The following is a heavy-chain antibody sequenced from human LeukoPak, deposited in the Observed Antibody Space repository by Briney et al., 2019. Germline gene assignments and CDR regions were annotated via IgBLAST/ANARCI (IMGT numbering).Heavy chain of an antibody. CDR3: ARVGATRGNWFDP. CDR1: GFTFSSYW. Sequence: GGSLRLSCAASGFTFSSYWMHWVRQAPGKGLVWVSRINSDGSSTSYADSVKGRFTISRDNAKNTPYLQMNSLRAEDTAVYYCARVGATRGNWFDPWGQGTLVTVSS. V-gene: IGHV3-74*01. D-gene: IGHD1-26*01. CDR2: INSDGSST. J-gene: IGHJ5*02.